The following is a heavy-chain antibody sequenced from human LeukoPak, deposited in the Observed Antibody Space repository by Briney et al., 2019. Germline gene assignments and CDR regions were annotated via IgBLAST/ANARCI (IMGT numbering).Heavy chain of an antibody. D-gene: IGHD3-22*01. V-gene: IGHV4-34*01. CDR2: IKHSGST. CDR3: ARDLYYDSSGYYLH. CDR1: GGSFSGYY. J-gene: IGHJ1*01. Sequence: SETLSLTCAVYGGSFSGYYWSWIRQPPGKGLEWIGEIKHSGSTNYNPSLKSRVTISVDTSKNQFSLKLSPVTAADTAVYYCARDLYYDSSGYYLHWGQGTLVTVSS.